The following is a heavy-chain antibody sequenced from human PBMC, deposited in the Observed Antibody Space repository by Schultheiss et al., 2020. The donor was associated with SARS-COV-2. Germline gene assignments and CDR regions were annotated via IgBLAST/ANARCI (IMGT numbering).Heavy chain of an antibody. Sequence: GGSLRLSCAASGFTFDDYAMHWVRQAPGKGLEWVSGISWNSGSIGYADSVKGRFTISRDNAKNSLYLQMNSLRAEDTALYYCAKDMARKGDFWSGYFWFDPWGKGTLVTVSS. J-gene: IGHJ5*02. CDR1: GFTFDDYA. D-gene: IGHD3-3*01. CDR2: ISWNSGSI. CDR3: AKDMARKGDFWSGYFWFDP. V-gene: IGHV3-9*01.